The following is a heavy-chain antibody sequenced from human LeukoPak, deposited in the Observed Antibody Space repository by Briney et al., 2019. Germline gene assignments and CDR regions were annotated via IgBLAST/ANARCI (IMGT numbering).Heavy chain of an antibody. CDR3: AKDPRYSGNV. CDR1: GFTFSSYA. CDR2: IYTSGST. D-gene: IGHD1-26*01. J-gene: IGHJ4*02. V-gene: IGHV3-23*01. Sequence: GGSLRLSCAASGFTFSSYAMSWVRQAPRKGLEWVSVIYTSGSTNYADSVKGRFTISRDNSKNTLYLQMNSLRAEDTALYYCAKDPRYSGNVWGQGTLVIVSS.